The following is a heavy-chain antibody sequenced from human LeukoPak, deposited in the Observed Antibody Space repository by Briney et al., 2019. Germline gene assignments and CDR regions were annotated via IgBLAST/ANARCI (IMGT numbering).Heavy chain of an antibody. Sequence: PSETLSLTCTVSGGSISSYYWSWIRQPAGKGLEWIGRIYTSGSTNYNPSLKGRVTMSVDTSKNQFSLKLSSVTAADTAVYYCARMSSSWYGGYFDYWGQGTLITVSS. CDR2: IYTSGST. J-gene: IGHJ4*02. CDR3: ARMSSSWYGGYFDY. D-gene: IGHD6-13*01. CDR1: GGSISSYY. V-gene: IGHV4-4*07.